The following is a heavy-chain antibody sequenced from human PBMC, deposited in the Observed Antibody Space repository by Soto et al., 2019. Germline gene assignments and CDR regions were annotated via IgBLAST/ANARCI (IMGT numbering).Heavy chain of an antibody. CDR3: AKRGDSYYYGMNV. CDR1: GFTFYSYA. V-gene: IGHV3-23*01. CDR2: ISARSDNT. J-gene: IGHJ6*02. D-gene: IGHD3-16*01. Sequence: EVQLLASGGGLVQPGGSLRLSCAASGFTFYSYAMDWVRQAPGKGLEWGSSISARSDNTYYADSVKGRFTISRDHSKSTLYLQVNSLRAEDTAIYYCAKRGDSYYYGMNVWGQGTTVTVSS.